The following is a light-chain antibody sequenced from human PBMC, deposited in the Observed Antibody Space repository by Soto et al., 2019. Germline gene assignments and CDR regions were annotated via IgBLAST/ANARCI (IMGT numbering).Light chain of an antibody. CDR3: KQRSNWIT. CDR1: QSVSSSY. CDR2: GES. J-gene: IGKJ5*01. V-gene: IGKV3D-20*02. Sequence: ELLSTQLPGALSLSPVEIATLSCRASQSVSSSYLAWYQQKPGQAPRLLISGESYRATGIQARFSGSGSGTDFTLTISSLEPEDFEVYYCKQRSNWITCGQGTRREIK.